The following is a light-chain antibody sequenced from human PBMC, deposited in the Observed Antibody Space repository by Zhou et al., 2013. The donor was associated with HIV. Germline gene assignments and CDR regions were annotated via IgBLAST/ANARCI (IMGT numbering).Light chain of an antibody. CDR1: QSVGTN. CDR2: GAS. J-gene: IGKJ4*01. V-gene: IGKV3-20*01. Sequence: DIVMTQSPATLSVSPGERATLSCRASQSVGTNLAWYQQKPGQAPRLLIYGASSRATGIPDRFSGSGSGTDFTLTISRLEPEDFAVYYCQQYGSSPTLTFGGGTKVEIK. CDR3: QQYGSSPTLT.